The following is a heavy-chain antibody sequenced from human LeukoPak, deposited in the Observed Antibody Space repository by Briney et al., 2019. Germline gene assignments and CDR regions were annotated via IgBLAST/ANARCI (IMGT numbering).Heavy chain of an antibody. CDR2: IYTGGST. V-gene: IGHV4-4*07. Sequence: SETLSLTCTVSGGSISSYYWSWIRQPAGKGLEWIGRIYTGGSTNYNPSLKSGVTMSVDTSKNQFSLKLSSVTAADTAVYYCARDFADDFWTMYNWFDPWGQGTLVTVSS. CDR3: ARDFADDFWTMYNWFDP. CDR1: GGSISSYY. J-gene: IGHJ5*02. D-gene: IGHD3-3*01.